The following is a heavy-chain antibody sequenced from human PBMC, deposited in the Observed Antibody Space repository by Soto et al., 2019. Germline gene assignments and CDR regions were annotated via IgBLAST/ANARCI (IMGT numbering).Heavy chain of an antibody. J-gene: IGHJ5*02. D-gene: IGHD3-3*01. CDR1: GGSIRSGGYY. CDR3: ARVVALRFLEWYNWFDP. Sequence: SETLSLTCTFSGGSIRSGGYYLSWIRQHPGKGLEWIGYIYYSGSTYYNPSLKSRVTISVDTSKNQFSLKLSSVTAADTAVYYCARVVALRFLEWYNWFDPWGQGTLVTVSS. V-gene: IGHV4-31*03. CDR2: IYYSGST.